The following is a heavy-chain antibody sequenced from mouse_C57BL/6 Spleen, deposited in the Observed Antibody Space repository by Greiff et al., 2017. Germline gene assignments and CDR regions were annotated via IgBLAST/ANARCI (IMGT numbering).Heavy chain of an antibody. CDR1: GYSITSGYY. J-gene: IGHJ4*01. V-gene: IGHV3-6*01. CDR2: ISYDGSN. Sequence: EVQLQQSGPGLVKPSQSLSLTCSVTGYSITSGYYWNWIRQFPGNKLEWMGYISYDGSNNYNPSLKNRISITRDTSKNQFFLKLNSVTTEDTATYYCASYYSNHYYAMDYWGQGTSVTVSS. D-gene: IGHD2-5*01. CDR3: ASYYSNHYYAMDY.